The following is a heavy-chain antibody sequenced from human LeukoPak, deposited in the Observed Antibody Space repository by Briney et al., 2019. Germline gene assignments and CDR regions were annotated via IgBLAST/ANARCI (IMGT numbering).Heavy chain of an antibody. CDR3: ARDGVTRRYNMYYYMDV. D-gene: IGHD1-1*01. CDR2: VAYDGSSK. J-gene: IGHJ6*03. V-gene: IGHV3-30*04. Sequence: GGSLRLSCAASGFTFSDYALHWVRQAPGKGLEWVAFVAYDGSSKYYRDSVKGRFIISRDYSRNTLYLQMNSLRGDDTAVYYCARDGVTRRYNMYYYMDVWGKGATVTVSS. CDR1: GFTFSDYA.